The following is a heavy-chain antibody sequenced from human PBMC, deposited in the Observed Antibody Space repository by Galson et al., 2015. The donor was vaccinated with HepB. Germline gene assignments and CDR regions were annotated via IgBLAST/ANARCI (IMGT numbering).Heavy chain of an antibody. D-gene: IGHD2-15*01. V-gene: IGHV1-69*01. Sequence: QSGAEVKKPGESLKISCKASGGTFGSYAISWVRQAPGQGLEWMGGIIPIFGTANYAQKFQGRVTITADESTSTAYMELSSLRSEDTAVYYCARGVALEHFDYWGQGTLVTVSS. CDR3: ARGVALEHFDY. CDR1: GGTFGSYA. CDR2: IIPIFGTA. J-gene: IGHJ4*02.